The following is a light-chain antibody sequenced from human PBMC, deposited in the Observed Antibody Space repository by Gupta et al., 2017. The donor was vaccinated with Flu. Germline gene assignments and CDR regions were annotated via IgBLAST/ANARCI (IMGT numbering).Light chain of an antibody. Sequence: DIQMTQSPSSLSASIGDRVTITCRASQGIDAYLAWYQHRAGKVPKLLIYAASALQSGVPSRFSSSGSGTDFTLTISSLQPEDVATYYCQKYNMAPWTFGQGTKVEIK. J-gene: IGKJ1*01. CDR3: QKYNMAPWT. V-gene: IGKV1-27*01. CDR2: AAS. CDR1: QGIDAY.